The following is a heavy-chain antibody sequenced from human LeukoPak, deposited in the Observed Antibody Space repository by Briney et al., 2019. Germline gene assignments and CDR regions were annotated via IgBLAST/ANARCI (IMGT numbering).Heavy chain of an antibody. CDR1: GGSISSGSYY. V-gene: IGHV4-61*02. D-gene: IGHD6-19*01. CDR3: ASSGWYLSSFN. J-gene: IGHJ4*02. CDR2: IYTSGST. Sequence: SQTLSLTCTVSGGSISSGSYYCSWIRQPAGKGLEWIGRIYTSGSTNYNPPLKSRVTISVDTSKNQFSLKLSSVTAADTAVYYCASSGWYLSSFNWGQGTLVTVSS.